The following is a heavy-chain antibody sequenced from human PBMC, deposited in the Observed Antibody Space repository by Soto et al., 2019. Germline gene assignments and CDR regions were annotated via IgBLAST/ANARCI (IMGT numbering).Heavy chain of an antibody. V-gene: IGHV5-51*01. CDR2: IYPGDSDT. CDR1: GYSFTAYW. Sequence: PGESLKISCKGSGYSFTAYWIGWVRQMPGKGLEWMGIIYPGDSDTRYSPSFQGHVTISADKSINTAYLQWSSLKASDTAMYYCASVGVTIFGVVNAFDIWGQGTMVTVSS. CDR3: ASVGVTIFGVVNAFDI. J-gene: IGHJ3*02. D-gene: IGHD3-3*01.